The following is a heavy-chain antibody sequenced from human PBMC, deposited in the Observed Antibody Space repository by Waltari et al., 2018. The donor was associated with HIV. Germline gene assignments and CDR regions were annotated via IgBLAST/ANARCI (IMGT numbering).Heavy chain of an antibody. V-gene: IGHV1-2*02. Sequence: QVQLVQSGAEVKKPGASVKVSCKASGYTFSDYYMHWVRQAPGQGLEWMGGINPNRGGTRYAEKFQGRVTMTRDTSISTAYMELSRRRFDDTAVYYCARVFRGTVNYFDSRLGHWGQGTLVTVSS. CDR2: INPNRGGT. J-gene: IGHJ5*02. CDR1: GYTFSDYY. D-gene: IGHD3-22*01. CDR3: ARVFRGTVNYFDSRLGH.